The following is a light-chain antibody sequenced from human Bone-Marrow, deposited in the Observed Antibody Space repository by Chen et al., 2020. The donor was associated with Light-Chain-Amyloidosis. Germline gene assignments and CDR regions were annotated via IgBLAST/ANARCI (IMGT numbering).Light chain of an antibody. CDR1: SSDVGGDNH. V-gene: IGLV2-14*01. CDR2: EVT. CDR3: SSYTITNTLV. Sequence: QSALTQPASVSGSPGQSITISCTGTSSDVGGDNHVSWYQQHPDKAPKLMIYEVTNRPSWVPDRFSGSKSDKTASLTISGLQTEGEAEYFCSSYTITNTLVFGSGTRVTVL. J-gene: IGLJ1*01.